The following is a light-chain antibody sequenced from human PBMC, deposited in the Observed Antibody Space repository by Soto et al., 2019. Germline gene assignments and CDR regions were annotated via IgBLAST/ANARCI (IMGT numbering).Light chain of an antibody. J-gene: IGKJ3*01. V-gene: IGKV3-20*01. CDR2: GAS. Sequence: EIVLTQSPGTLSLSPGERATLSCRASQSVSSSYLAWYQQKPGQAPRLLIYGASSRATGSPDRFSGSGSGTDFTLTISSLEPEDFAVYYCQQYGSSPAVTFGPGTKVDIK. CDR3: QQYGSSPAVT. CDR1: QSVSSSY.